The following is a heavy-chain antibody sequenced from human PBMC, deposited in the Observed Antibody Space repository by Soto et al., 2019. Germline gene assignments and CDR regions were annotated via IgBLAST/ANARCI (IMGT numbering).Heavy chain of an antibody. D-gene: IGHD6-19*01. CDR3: ARQEYTSGWYPFDY. J-gene: IGHJ4*02. Sequence: QVQLQESGPGLVKPPETLSLTCTVSGGSIRSYYWSWIRQPPGKGLEWIGYIYYTGSTNYNSSLQSRVTTSLDTSRNQCSLKLSSVTVTDTAVYYCARQEYTSGWYPFDYWGQGILVTVSS. V-gene: IGHV4-59*08. CDR1: GGSIRSYY. CDR2: IYYTGST.